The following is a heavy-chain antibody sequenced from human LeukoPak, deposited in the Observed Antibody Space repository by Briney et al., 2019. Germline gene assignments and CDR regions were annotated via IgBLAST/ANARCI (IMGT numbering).Heavy chain of an antibody. V-gene: IGHV3-23*01. D-gene: IGHD6-13*01. Sequence: HPGGSLRLSCAASGFTFSAFAMTWVRQAPGKAPEWIASITGGGNSVFYAESVKGRFTFARDNSKSTLFLHMGSLRAEDTAVYYCAKGAGPGKVDWFDPWGQGTQVTVSS. CDR2: ITGGGNSV. CDR1: GFTFSAFA. CDR3: AKGAGPGKVDWFDP. J-gene: IGHJ5*02.